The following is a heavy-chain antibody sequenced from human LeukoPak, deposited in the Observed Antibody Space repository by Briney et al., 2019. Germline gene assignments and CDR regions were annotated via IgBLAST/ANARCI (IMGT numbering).Heavy chain of an antibody. CDR1: GYSFTIYY. CDR2: INPSGGRT. D-gene: IGHD1-26*01. Sequence: GASVTVSFTGSGYSFTIYYMHWGRQAPGQGMERVGIINPSGGRTSYAQTFHGTVTMTTDSSTSTVSIELSSLRSEDTAVYYCARDFVGHFATTGSSTTPDAFDIWGQGTMVTVSS. CDR3: ARDFVGHFATTGSSTTPDAFDI. V-gene: IGHV1-46*01. J-gene: IGHJ3*02.